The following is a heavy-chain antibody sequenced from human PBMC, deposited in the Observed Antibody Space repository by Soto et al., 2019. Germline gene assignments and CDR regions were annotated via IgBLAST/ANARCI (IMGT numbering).Heavy chain of an antibody. V-gene: IGHV3-30*18. CDR2: ISYDGSNK. J-gene: IGHJ4*02. CDR1: GFTFSSYG. CDR3: AKDLALRDYGDYGRVPFDY. D-gene: IGHD4-17*01. Sequence: QVQLVESGGGVVQPGRSLRLSCAASGFTFSSYGVHWVRQAPGKGLEWVAVISYDGSNKYYADSVKGRFTISRDNSKNTLYLQMNSLRAEDTAVYYCAKDLALRDYGDYGRVPFDYWGQGTLVTVSS.